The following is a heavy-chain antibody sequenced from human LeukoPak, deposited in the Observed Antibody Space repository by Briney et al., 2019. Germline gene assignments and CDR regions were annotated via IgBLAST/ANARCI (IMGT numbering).Heavy chain of an antibody. CDR2: IYYGGNT. CDR3: ARRGEWLRFHYFDY. Sequence: SETLSLTCTVSGGSISSSSYYWGWIRQPPGKGLEWIGSIYYGGNTYYNPSLKSRVTISVDTSKNQFSLSLSSVTAAETAVYYCARRGEWLRFHYFDYWGQGALVTVSS. D-gene: IGHD5-12*01. CDR1: GGSISSSSYY. J-gene: IGHJ4*02. V-gene: IGHV4-39*01.